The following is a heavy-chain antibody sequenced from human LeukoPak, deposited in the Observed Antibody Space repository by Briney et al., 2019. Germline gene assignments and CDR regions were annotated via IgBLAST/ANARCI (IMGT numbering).Heavy chain of an antibody. Sequence: PGGSLRLSCAASRFTVSSNYMSWVRQAPGKGLEWVAVISYDGSNKYYADSVKGRFTISRDNSKNTLYLQMNSLRAEDTAVYYCAKRPTGAYYYYGMDVWGQGTTVTVSS. CDR2: ISYDGSNK. CDR1: RFTVSSNY. D-gene: IGHD1-1*01. CDR3: AKRPTGAYYYYGMDV. V-gene: IGHV3-30*18. J-gene: IGHJ6*02.